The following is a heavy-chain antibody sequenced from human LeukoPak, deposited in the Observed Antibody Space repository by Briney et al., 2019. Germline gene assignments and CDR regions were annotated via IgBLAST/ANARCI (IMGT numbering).Heavy chain of an antibody. CDR2: IRSKAYGGTT. Sequence: GGSLRLSCTASGFTFGDYAMSWFRQAPGKGLEWVGFIRSKAYGGTTEYAASVKGRFTISRDDSKSIAYLQMNSLKTEDTAVYYCTREARYYYGSGSYYNGDYFDYWGQGTLVTVSS. CDR1: GFTFGDYA. D-gene: IGHD3-10*01. CDR3: TREARYYYGSGSYYNGDYFDY. V-gene: IGHV3-49*03. J-gene: IGHJ4*02.